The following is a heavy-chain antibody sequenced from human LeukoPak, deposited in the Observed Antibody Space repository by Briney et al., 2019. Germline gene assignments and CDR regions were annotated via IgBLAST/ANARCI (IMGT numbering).Heavy chain of an antibody. J-gene: IGHJ5*02. V-gene: IGHV3-15*01. Sequence: GGSLRLSCAASGFTFSSYAMSWVRQAPGRGLEWVGRIKSKADGGTTDYAAPVKGRFTISRDDSKNTLYLQMNSLKTEDTAVYYCTTDSFTVIIPAADGPWGQGTLVTVSS. CDR3: TTDSFTVIIPAADGP. D-gene: IGHD2-2*01. CDR2: IKSKADGGTT. CDR1: GFTFSSYA.